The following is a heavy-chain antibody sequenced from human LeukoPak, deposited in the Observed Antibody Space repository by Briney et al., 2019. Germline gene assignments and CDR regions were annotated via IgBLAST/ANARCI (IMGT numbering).Heavy chain of an antibody. CDR3: ARTLWPYDAFDI. J-gene: IGHJ3*02. Sequence: PGGSLRLSCAASGFTVSSNYMSWVRQAPGKGLEWLSYISGSDNSMYYADSVKGRFTISRDNANNFPYLQLNSLRAEDTAVYYCARTLWPYDAFDIWGQGTMVTVSS. D-gene: IGHD2-21*01. CDR1: GFTVSSNY. CDR2: ISGSDNSM. V-gene: IGHV3-11*04.